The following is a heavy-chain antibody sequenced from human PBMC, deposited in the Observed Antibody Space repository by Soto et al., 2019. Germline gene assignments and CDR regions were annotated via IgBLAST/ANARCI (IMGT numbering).Heavy chain of an antibody. D-gene: IGHD6-19*01. CDR1: GFTFSIHG. CDR3: ARDRLSIAVGGVNDAFDI. Sequence: GGSLRLSCAASGFTFSIHGMNWVRQAPGKGLEWLSYISASSSTIYHADSVKGRFTISRDNAKNSLYLQMNSLGDEDTAVYYCARDRLSIAVGGVNDAFDIWGQGTTVTVS. V-gene: IGHV3-48*02. J-gene: IGHJ3*02. CDR2: ISASSSTI.